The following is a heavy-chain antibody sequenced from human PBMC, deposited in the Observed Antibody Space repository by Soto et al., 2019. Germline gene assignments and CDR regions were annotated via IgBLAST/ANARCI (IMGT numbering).Heavy chain of an antibody. Sequence: ASVKVSCKASGGTFSSYAISWVRQAPGQGLEWMGGIIPIFGTANYAQKFQGRVTITADESTSTAYMELSSLRSEDTAVYYCASQDNYYFDYWGQGTLVTVSS. CDR2: IIPIFGTA. CDR3: ASQDNYYFDY. V-gene: IGHV1-69*13. CDR1: GGTFSSYA. J-gene: IGHJ4*02.